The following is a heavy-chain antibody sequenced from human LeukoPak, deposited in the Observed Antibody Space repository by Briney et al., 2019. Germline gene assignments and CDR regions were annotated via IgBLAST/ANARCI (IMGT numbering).Heavy chain of an antibody. CDR2: ISSSSSYI. CDR3: AKGETYYYGSGSYYPLDYYFDY. Sequence: GGSLRLSCAASGFTFSSYSMNWVRQAPGKGLEWVSSISSSSSYIYYADSVKGRFTISRDNSKNTLYLQMNSLRAEDTAVYYCAKGETYYYGSGSYYPLDYYFDYWGQGTLVTVSS. J-gene: IGHJ4*02. D-gene: IGHD3-10*01. CDR1: GFTFSSYS. V-gene: IGHV3-21*04.